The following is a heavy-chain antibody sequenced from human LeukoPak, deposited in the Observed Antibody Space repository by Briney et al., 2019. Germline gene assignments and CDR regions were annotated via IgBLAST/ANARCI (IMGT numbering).Heavy chain of an antibody. CDR2: IKKDGSEK. V-gene: IGHV3-7*01. CDR3: AAGAGWLVDY. Sequence: GGSLRLSCAASGFTFSNYWMNWVRQAPGKGLEWVAIIKKDGSEKIYVDSVRGRFTISRDNAKNTLYLQMNSRRAEDTAVYYCAAGAGWLVDYWGQGTLVTVSS. D-gene: IGHD6-19*01. CDR1: GFTFSNYW. J-gene: IGHJ4*02.